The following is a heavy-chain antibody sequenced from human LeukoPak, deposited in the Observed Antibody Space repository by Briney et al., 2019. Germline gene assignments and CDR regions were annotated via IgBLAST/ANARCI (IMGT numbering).Heavy chain of an antibody. Sequence: GSLRLSCTASGFNVGDYAMSWIRQPPGKGLEWIGYIYYSGSTKYKPSLKSRVTISVDTSKNQFSLKLSSVTAADTAVYYCARGRFLDAFDIWGQGTMVTVSS. V-gene: IGHV4-59*02. CDR2: IYYSGST. D-gene: IGHD3-3*01. J-gene: IGHJ3*02. CDR1: GFNVGDYA. CDR3: ARGRFLDAFDI.